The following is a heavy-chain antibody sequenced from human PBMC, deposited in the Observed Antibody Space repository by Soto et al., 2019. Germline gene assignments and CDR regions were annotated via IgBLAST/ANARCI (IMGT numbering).Heavy chain of an antibody. CDR2: IKSKTDGGTT. CDR1: GFTFSNAW. Sequence: WGSLRLSCAASGFTFSNAWMSWVRQAPGKGLEWVGRIKSKTDGGTTDYSAPVKGRFTISKDDSKNTLYLQMNSLKTEDTAVYYCTTAGYCSSTSCYRPLNWGKGTTVTASS. D-gene: IGHD2-2*03. CDR3: TTAGYCSSTSCYRPLN. J-gene: IGHJ6*04. V-gene: IGHV3-15*01.